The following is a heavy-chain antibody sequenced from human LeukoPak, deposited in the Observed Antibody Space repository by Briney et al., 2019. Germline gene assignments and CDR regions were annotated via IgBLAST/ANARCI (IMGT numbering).Heavy chain of an antibody. CDR3: ARNVSAGYFDY. CDR2: VYYSGST. J-gene: IGHJ4*02. CDR1: GGSMTGTTYY. Sequence: SETLSLTCSVSGGSMTGTTYYWAWIRQSPGKGLEWIGGVYYSGSTSYSPSLKSRVTISVDTSKNQFSLRLSSVTAADTAVYYCARNVSAGYFDYWGQGTLVTVSS. D-gene: IGHD2-8*01. V-gene: IGHV4-39*01.